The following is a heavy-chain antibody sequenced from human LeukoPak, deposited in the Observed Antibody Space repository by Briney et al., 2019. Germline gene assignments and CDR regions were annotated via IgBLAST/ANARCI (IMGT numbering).Heavy chain of an antibody. Sequence: GGSLRLSCAASGFTFSNYMMHWVRQAPGKGLVWVSRIKSDGITITYADSVKGRFTISRDNAKNTLYLQMNSLRAEDTAVYYCLRDLDWSLDQWGQGTLVTVSS. V-gene: IGHV3-74*01. CDR1: GFTFSNYM. CDR3: LRDLDWSLDQ. J-gene: IGHJ4*02. D-gene: IGHD3-9*01. CDR2: IKSDGITI.